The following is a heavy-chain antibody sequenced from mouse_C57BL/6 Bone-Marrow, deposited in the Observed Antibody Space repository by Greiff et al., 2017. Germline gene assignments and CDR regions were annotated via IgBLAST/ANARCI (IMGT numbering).Heavy chain of an antibody. CDR3: TSLITTVVPLPYFDY. V-gene: IGHV14-4*01. CDR2: IDPENGDT. CDR1: GFNIKDDY. Sequence: VQLQQSGAELVRPGASVKLSCTASGFNIKDDYMHWVKQRPEQGLEWIGWIDPENGDTEYASKFQGKATITADTSSNTAYLQLRSLTSEDTAVYYCTSLITTVVPLPYFDYWGQGTTLTVSS. D-gene: IGHD1-1*01. J-gene: IGHJ2*01.